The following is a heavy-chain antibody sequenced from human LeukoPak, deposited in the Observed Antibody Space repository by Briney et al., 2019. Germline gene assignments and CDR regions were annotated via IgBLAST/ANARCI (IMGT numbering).Heavy chain of an antibody. CDR2: ISSSGSTI. D-gene: IGHD3-22*01. J-gene: IGHJ4*02. V-gene: IGHV3-11*04. CDR3: ARDRTYYSDSSGYFQDY. Sequence: GGSLRLSCAASGFTFSDYYMSWIRQAPGKGLEWVSYISSSGSTIYYADSVKGRFTISRDNAKNSLYLQMNSLRAEDTAVYYCARDRTYYSDSSGYFQDYWGQGTLVTVSS. CDR1: GFTFSDYY.